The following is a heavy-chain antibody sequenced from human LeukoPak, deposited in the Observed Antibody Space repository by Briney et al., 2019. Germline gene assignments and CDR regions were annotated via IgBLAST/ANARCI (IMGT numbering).Heavy chain of an antibody. D-gene: IGHD3-10*01. V-gene: IGHV3-48*03. CDR1: GFTFSSDE. CDR3: AREYYYGSGNDY. CDR2: ISSSGSTI. J-gene: IGHJ4*02. Sequence: GGSLRLSCAASGFTFSSDEMNWVRQAPGKGLEWVSYISSSGSTIYYADSVKGRFTISRDNAKNSLYLQMNSLRAEDTAVYYCAREYYYGSGNDYWGQGTLSPSPQ.